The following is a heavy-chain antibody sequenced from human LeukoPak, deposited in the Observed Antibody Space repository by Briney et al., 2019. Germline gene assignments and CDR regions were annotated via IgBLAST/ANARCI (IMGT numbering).Heavy chain of an antibody. CDR2: INPNSGGT. D-gene: IGHD2-2*01. J-gene: IGHJ3*02. CDR1: GCTFTGYY. Sequence: ASVKVSCKASGCTFTGYYMHWVRQAPGQGLEWMGWINPNSGGTNYAQKFQGRVTMTRDTSISTAYMELSRLRSDDTAVYYCARGPRNIVVVPAAKGAFDIWGQGTMVTVSS. V-gene: IGHV1-2*02. CDR3: ARGPRNIVVVPAAKGAFDI.